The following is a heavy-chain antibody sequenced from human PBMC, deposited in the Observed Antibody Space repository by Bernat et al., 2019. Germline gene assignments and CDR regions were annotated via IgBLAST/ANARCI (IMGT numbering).Heavy chain of an antibody. CDR1: GFIFNNYA. Sequence: QVQLVESGGGVVQPGRSLRLSCEASGFIFNNYAMHWVRQAPGKGLEWLAVKWYDGSNQFYADSVKGRFTVSRDNSKNSLYLQMNSLRAEDTAVYYCARGTSTSAPYMDVWGKGTTVTVSS. J-gene: IGHJ6*03. V-gene: IGHV3-33*01. CDR2: KWYDGSNQ. CDR3: ARGTSTSAPYMDV.